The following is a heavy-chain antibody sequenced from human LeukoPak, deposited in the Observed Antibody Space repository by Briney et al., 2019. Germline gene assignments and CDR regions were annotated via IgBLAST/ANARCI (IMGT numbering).Heavy chain of an antibody. V-gene: IGHV3-23*01. D-gene: IGHD2-2*01. CDR1: GFTFSTYA. J-gene: IGHJ4*02. CDR2: LSGSGDTT. CDR3: AREYCSSTSCRFLDY. Sequence: GGSLRLSCAASGFTFSTYAMSWVRQAPGKGLECVSGLSGSGDTTYHADSVKGRFTISRDNSKNTLYLQMNSLRAEDTAVYYCAREYCSSTSCRFLDYWGQGTLVTVSS.